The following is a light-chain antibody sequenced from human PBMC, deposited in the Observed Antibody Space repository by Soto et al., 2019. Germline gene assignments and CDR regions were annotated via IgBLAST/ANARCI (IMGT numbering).Light chain of an antibody. J-gene: IGKJ2*01. CDR1: QSVSSTY. Sequence: EIVLTPSPGTLSLSPGERATLSCRASQSVSSTYLGWYQQKPGQAPRLLIYGALSRATGIPDRFSGSGSGTDYTLTITRLEPEDFAVDYCQHYGSSPYTFGQGTKPEIK. CDR2: GAL. CDR3: QHYGSSPYT. V-gene: IGKV3-20*01.